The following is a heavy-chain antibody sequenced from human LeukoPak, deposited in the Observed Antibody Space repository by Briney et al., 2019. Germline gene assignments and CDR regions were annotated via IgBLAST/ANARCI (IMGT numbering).Heavy chain of an antibody. CDR1: GFTFTSSA. Sequence: SVKVSCTASGFTFTSSAVQWVRQARGQRLEWIGWIVVGSGNTNYAQKFQERVTITRDMSTSTAYMELSSLRSEDTAVYYCAADGIYDYVWGSYRADYYYGMDVWGKGTTVTVSS. J-gene: IGHJ6*04. D-gene: IGHD3-16*02. CDR2: IVVGSGNT. V-gene: IGHV1-58*01. CDR3: AADGIYDYVWGSYRADYYYGMDV.